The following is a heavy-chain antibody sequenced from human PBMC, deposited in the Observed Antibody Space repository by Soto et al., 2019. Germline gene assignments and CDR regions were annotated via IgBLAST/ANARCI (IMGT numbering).Heavy chain of an antibody. D-gene: IGHD2-15*01. CDR2: IYWDDDN. CDR3: THGRGGLFDH. CDR1: GFSLTSRAVG. Sequence: GSGPTLVNSTQTLTLTCCFSGFSLTSRAVGVGWIRQPPGKALEWLALIYWDDDNHYSPSLRTRLTVTKDISKNQVVLRMSNLDPGDTATYYCTHGRGGLFDHWGQGTLVTVSS. V-gene: IGHV2-5*02. J-gene: IGHJ5*02.